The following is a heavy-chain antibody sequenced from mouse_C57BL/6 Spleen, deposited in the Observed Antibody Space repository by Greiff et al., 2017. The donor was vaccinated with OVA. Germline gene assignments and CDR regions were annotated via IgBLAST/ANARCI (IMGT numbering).Heavy chain of an antibody. V-gene: IGHV1-42*01. CDR2: INPSTGGT. J-gene: IGHJ1*03. CDR1: GYSFTGYY. Sequence: EVKLQESGPELVKPGASVKISCKASGYSFTGYYMNWVKQSPEKSLEWIGEINPSTGGTTYNQKFKAKATLTVDKSSSTAYMQLKSLTSEDSAVYYCARKRTGTLGYFDVWGTGTTVTVSS. D-gene: IGHD4-1*01. CDR3: ARKRTGTLGYFDV.